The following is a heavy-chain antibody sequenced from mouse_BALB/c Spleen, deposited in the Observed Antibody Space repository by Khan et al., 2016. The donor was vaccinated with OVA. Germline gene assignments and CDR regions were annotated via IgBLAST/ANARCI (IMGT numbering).Heavy chain of an antibody. Sequence: VQLQQSGPELVKPGASVKMSCTASGYTFTSSVIHWVRQKSGQGLDWIGYIYPFNDGTKYNEKFEGKATLTSDKSSSTAYMELSSLTSEDSAFYYCARNYVYDVSFDSWGQGTSLTVSS. CDR2: IYPFNDGT. V-gene: IGHV1S136*01. D-gene: IGHD2-14*01. CDR1: GYTFTSSV. J-gene: IGHJ2*02. CDR3: ARNYVYDVSFDS.